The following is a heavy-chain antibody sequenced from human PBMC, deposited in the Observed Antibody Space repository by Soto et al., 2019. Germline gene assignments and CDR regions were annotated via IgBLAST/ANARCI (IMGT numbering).Heavy chain of an antibody. CDR2: INPNSGGT. Sequence: ASLKVSCKASGYTFTGYYMHWVRQAPGQGLEWMGWINPNSGGTNYAQKFQGWVTMTRDTSISTAYMELSRLRSDDTAVYYCARDPGDILTGYTYYYFDYWGQGTLVTVSS. J-gene: IGHJ4*02. CDR3: ARDPGDILTGYTYYYFDY. D-gene: IGHD3-9*01. V-gene: IGHV1-2*04. CDR1: GYTFTGYY.